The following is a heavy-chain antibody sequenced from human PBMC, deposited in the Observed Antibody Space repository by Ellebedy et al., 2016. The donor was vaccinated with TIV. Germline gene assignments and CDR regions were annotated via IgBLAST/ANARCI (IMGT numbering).Heavy chain of an antibody. CDR1: GASISSSSDF. Sequence: SETLSLTXAVSGASISSSSDFWGWIRQPPGKGLEWLGSISYSYSGTTYYNPSLRGRVTISIDTSKNHFSLKLSSVTAADTAVYYCARELSGNFFDFWGQGTLVTVSS. D-gene: IGHD1-26*01. J-gene: IGHJ4*02. CDR3: ARELSGNFFDF. CDR2: ISYSYSGTT. V-gene: IGHV4-39*02.